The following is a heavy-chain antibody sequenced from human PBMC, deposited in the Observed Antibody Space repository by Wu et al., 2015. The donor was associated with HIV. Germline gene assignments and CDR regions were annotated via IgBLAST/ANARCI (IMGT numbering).Heavy chain of an antibody. J-gene: IGHJ4*02. D-gene: IGHD3-22*01. Sequence: QVQLVQSGAEVKKPGASVKVSCKASGYTFTGYYLHWVRQAPGQGLEWMGRIIPIFGTANYAQKFQGRVTITADESTSTAYMELSSLRSEDTAVYYCARDLSYDSSGSDYWGQGTLVTVSS. CDR2: IIPIFGTA. CDR3: ARDLSYDSSGSDY. V-gene: IGHV1-69*18. CDR1: GYTFTGYY.